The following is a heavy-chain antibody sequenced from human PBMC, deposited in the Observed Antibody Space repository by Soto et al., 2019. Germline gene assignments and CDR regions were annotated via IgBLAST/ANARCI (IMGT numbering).Heavy chain of an antibody. CDR1: VFTSSG. J-gene: IGHJ3*01. CDR3: AREGILGLFDAYDL. V-gene: IGHV1-18*04. Sequence: ASVKVSCKASVFTSSGISWVRQAPGQRLGWMGWISTHNGNTIYAQKFQGRVIMTMDTSTTTVYMELRSLRPDDTAVYLCAREGILGLFDAYDLWGQGKMATVSS. CDR2: ISTHNGNT. D-gene: IGHD3-3*01.